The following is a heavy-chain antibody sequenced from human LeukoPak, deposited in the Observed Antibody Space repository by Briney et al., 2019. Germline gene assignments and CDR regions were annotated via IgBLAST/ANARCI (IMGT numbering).Heavy chain of an antibody. V-gene: IGHV4-39*07. CDR3: ARAPTQQQLVFFDY. D-gene: IGHD6-13*01. J-gene: IGHJ4*02. CDR1: GGSISSSSYY. Sequence: PSETLSLTCTVSGGSISSSSYYWGWIRQPPGKGLEWIGSIYYSGSTYYNPSLKSRVTISVDTSKNQFSLKLSSVTAADTAVHYCARAPTQQQLVFFDYWGQGTLVTVSS. CDR2: IYYSGST.